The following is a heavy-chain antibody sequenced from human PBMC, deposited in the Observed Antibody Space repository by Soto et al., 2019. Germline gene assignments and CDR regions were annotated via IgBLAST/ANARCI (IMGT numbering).Heavy chain of an antibody. J-gene: IGHJ6*02. CDR3: ARACGDSSVYSTLGYSYGLDV. CDR2: IYSVGST. V-gene: IGHV3-53*01. D-gene: IGHD3-22*01. Sequence: EVQLVESGGGLIQPGGSLRLSCAASGFTVSSNYMRWVRQAPGKGMEWVSVIYSVGSTYYADSVKGRFTISRDNSKNTLYLHMNSLRAEATAVYYCARACGDSSVYSTLGYSYGLDVWGQGTTVTVSS. CDR1: GFTVSSNY.